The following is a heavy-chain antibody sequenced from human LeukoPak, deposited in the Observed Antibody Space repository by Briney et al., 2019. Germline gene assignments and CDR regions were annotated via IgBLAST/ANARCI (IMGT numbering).Heavy chain of an antibody. J-gene: IGHJ3*02. CDR3: ARVVTIGQAFDI. V-gene: IGHV1-18*01. CDR1: GYTFTRYG. D-gene: IGHD3-9*01. Sequence: ASVKVSRQASGYTFTRYGISWVRQAPGHRLEGMGWISAYNGNTNYAQKLQGRVTMTTDTSTSTAYMELRSLRSDDTAVYYCARVVTIGQAFDIWGQGTMVTVSS. CDR2: ISAYNGNT.